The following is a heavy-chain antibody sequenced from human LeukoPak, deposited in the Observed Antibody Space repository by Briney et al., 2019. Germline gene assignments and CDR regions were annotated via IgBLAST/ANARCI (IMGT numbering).Heavy chain of an antibody. CDR2: VYDSGST. J-gene: IGHJ5*02. CDR1: GGSISSSSYY. CDR3: ARVVPAASEWFDP. D-gene: IGHD2-2*01. Sequence: SATLSLTCTVSGGSISSSSYYWGWIRQPPGKGLEWIGSVYDSGSTYNNPSLKSRVIISVDTSKNQFSLKLSSVTAADTAVYYCARVVPAASEWFDPWGQGTLVTVSS. V-gene: IGHV4-39*07.